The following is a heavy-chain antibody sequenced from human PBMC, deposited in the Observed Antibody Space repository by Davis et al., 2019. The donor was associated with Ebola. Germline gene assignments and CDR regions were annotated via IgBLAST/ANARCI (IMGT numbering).Heavy chain of an antibody. D-gene: IGHD3-22*01. CDR3: AREGYDSSGYPPPNWFDP. CDR2: INHSGST. CDR1: GGSFSGYY. J-gene: IGHJ5*02. Sequence: SETLSLTCAVYGGSFSGYYWSWIRQPPGKGLEWIGEINHSGSTDYNPSLKSRVPISIDTSKNQFSLKLSSVTAADTAVYYCAREGYDSSGYPPPNWFDPWGQGTLVTVSS. V-gene: IGHV4-34*01.